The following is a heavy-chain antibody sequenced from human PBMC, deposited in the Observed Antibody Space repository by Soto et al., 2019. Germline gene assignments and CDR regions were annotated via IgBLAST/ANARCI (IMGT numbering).Heavy chain of an antibody. Sequence: QVQLQESGPGLMKPSETLSLTCTVSGASITGSSYWSWTRQPAGKGLAWIGRFSLSGTTSYNPSLRSRVTMSADVSKNQFSLRLTSVTAADTALYYCARGMTPPGAPAWYYFDSWGQGTLVTVSS. CDR3: ARGMTPPGAPAWYYFDS. CDR2: FSLSGTT. CDR1: GASITGSSY. J-gene: IGHJ4*02. D-gene: IGHD2-8*02. V-gene: IGHV4-4*07.